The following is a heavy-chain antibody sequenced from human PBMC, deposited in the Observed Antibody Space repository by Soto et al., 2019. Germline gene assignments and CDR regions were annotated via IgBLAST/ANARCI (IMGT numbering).Heavy chain of an antibody. Sequence: SETLSLTCTGSGGSISSYYWSWIRQPPGKGLEWIGYIYYSGSTNYNPSLKSRVTISVDTSKNQFSLKLSSVTAADTAVYYCARLSRAAAGTENDYWGQGTLVTVSS. CDR3: ARLSRAAAGTENDY. J-gene: IGHJ4*02. V-gene: IGHV4-59*01. CDR2: IYYSGST. CDR1: GGSISSYY. D-gene: IGHD6-13*01.